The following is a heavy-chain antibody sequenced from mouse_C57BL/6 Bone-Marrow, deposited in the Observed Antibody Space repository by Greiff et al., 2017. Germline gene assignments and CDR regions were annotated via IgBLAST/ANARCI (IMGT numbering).Heavy chain of an antibody. V-gene: IGHV5-6*02. D-gene: IGHD1-1*01. CDR3: ARRLITTVVALSDYAMDY. J-gene: IGHJ4*01. CDR2: ISSGGSYT. Sequence: DVKLVESGGDLVKPGGSLKLSCAASGFTFSSYGMSWVRQTPDKRLEWVATISSGGSYTYYPDSVKGRFTISRDNAKNTLYLQMSSLKSEDTAMYYCARRLITTVVALSDYAMDYWGQGTSVTVSS. CDR1: GFTFSSYG.